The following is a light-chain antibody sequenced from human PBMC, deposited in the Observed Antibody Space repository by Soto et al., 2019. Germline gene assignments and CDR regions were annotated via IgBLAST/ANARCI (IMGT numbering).Light chain of an antibody. CDR3: MQALQTPRT. Sequence: DIVMTQSPLSLPVTPGEPASISCRSSQSLLHSNGYNFLDWYLQKPGQSPQLLIYLGSNRASGVPDRFSGSGSGTDFTLKISRVEAEDVVFYYCMQALQTPRTFGQGTKLEIE. V-gene: IGKV2-28*01. J-gene: IGKJ2*01. CDR2: LGS. CDR1: QSLLHSNGYNF.